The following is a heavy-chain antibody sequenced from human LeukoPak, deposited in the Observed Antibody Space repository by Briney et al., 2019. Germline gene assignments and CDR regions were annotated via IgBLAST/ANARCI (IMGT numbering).Heavy chain of an antibody. J-gene: IGHJ4*02. D-gene: IGHD1-26*01. CDR3: ASSSGSYYSY. V-gene: IGHV1-69*13. CDR2: IIPIFGTA. CDR1: GGTFSSYA. Sequence: ASVKVSCKASGGTFSSYAISWVRQAPGQGLEWMGVIIPIFGTANYAQKFQGRVTITADESTRTVYMELSSLRSEDTAVYYCASSSGSYYSYWGQGTLVTVSS.